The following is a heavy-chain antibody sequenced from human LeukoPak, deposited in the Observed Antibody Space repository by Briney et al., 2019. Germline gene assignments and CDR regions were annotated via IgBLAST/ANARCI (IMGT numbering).Heavy chain of an antibody. CDR3: AKSGMYYYDSSGYQR. V-gene: IGHV3-23*01. CDR1: GFTFSSYA. Sequence: PGGSLRLSCAASGFTFSSYAMSWVRQAPGKGLEWVSAFSGSGGSTYYADSVKGRFTISRDNSKNTLYLQMNSLRAEDTAVYYCAKSGMYYYDSSGYQRWGQGTLVTVSS. J-gene: IGHJ4*02. CDR2: FSGSGGST. D-gene: IGHD3-22*01.